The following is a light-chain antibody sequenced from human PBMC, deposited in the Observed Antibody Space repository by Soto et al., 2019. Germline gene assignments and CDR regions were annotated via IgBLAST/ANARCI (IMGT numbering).Light chain of an antibody. Sequence: DIQMTQSPSTLSASVGDRVTITCRASQSISSWLAWYQQKPGKAPKLLIYDASSLESGVPSRFSGSGSGTEFTLTLSSLQPDDFATYYCQQYYSFPWTFGQGTRVEVK. CDR3: QQYYSFPWT. CDR1: QSISSW. J-gene: IGKJ1*01. V-gene: IGKV1-5*01. CDR2: DAS.